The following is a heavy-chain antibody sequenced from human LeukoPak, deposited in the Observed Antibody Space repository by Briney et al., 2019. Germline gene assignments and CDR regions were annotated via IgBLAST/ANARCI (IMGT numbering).Heavy chain of an antibody. D-gene: IGHD5-12*01. J-gene: IGHJ6*03. CDR1: GYTLTELS. CDR2: FDPEDGET. Sequence: ASVKVSFKVSGYTLTELSMHWVRQAPGKGLEWMGGFDPEDGETIYAQKFQGRVTMTEDTSTDTAYMELSSLRSEDTAVYYCATTPPVYRGYSGCDTDYYYYYMDVWGKGTTVTISS. V-gene: IGHV1-24*01. CDR3: ATTPPVYRGYSGCDTDYYYYYMDV.